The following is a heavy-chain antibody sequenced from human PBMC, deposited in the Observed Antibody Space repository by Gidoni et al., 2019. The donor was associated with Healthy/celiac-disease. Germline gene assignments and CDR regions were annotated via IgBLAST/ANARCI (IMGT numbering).Heavy chain of an antibody. V-gene: IGHV1-24*01. J-gene: IGHJ5*02. D-gene: IGHD1-26*01. CDR3: ATPMYSGSYRQWFDP. CDR1: GYTLTELS. Sequence: CKVSGYTLTELSMHWVRQAPGKGLEWMGGFDPEDGETIYAQKFQGRVTMTEDTSTDTAYMELSSLRSEDTAVYYCATPMYSGSYRQWFDPWGQGTLVTVSS. CDR2: FDPEDGET.